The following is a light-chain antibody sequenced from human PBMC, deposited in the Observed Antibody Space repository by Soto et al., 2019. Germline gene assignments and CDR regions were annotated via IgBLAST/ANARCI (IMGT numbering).Light chain of an antibody. CDR2: GAS. V-gene: IGKV3-15*01. Sequence: EIMMTQSPATLSVSPGERATLSCRASQSICSNVAWYQQKPGQAPRLLVYGASTRAAGVPARFSCTGSGTDFTLTISSLQSEDFAVYYCQQFNSWPPTFGPGTRVDIK. J-gene: IGKJ3*01. CDR3: QQFNSWPPT. CDR1: QSICSN.